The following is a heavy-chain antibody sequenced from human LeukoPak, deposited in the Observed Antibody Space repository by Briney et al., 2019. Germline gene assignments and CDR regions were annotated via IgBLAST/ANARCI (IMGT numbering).Heavy chain of an antibody. CDR3: ARTSIAARRADFDY. D-gene: IGHD6-6*01. Sequence: ASVRVSCKTSGYTFTDYYIHSIRQAPGQGLEWMGWINSNSGGTSYAQKFQGRVTLTRDTPTRTAFMELNRLTSDDTAVYYCARTSIAARRADFDYWGQGTVVTVSS. J-gene: IGHJ4*02. CDR2: INSNSGGT. V-gene: IGHV1-2*02. CDR1: GYTFTDYY.